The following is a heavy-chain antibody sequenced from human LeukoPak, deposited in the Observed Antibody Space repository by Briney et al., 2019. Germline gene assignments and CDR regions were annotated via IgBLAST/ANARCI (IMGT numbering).Heavy chain of an antibody. V-gene: IGHV4-30-4*08. CDR2: IYYSGST. J-gene: IGHJ6*03. D-gene: IGHD3-10*01. Sequence: KASETLSLTCTVSGGSISSDDYYWSWIRPPPGKGLEWIGYIYYSGSTYYNPSLKSRVTISVDTSKNQFSLKLSSVTAADTAVYYCARVHYGSGSLYYYYYYMDVWGKGTTVTVSS. CDR1: GGSISSDDYY. CDR3: ARVHYGSGSLYYYYYYMDV.